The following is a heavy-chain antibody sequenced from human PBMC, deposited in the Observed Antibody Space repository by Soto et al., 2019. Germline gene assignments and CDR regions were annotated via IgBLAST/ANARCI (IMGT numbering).Heavy chain of an antibody. CDR1: GGSFSGYY. V-gene: IGHV4-34*01. D-gene: IGHD2-21*01. CDR3: AICEDFWYFDL. CDR2: INDSGST. J-gene: IGHJ2*01. Sequence: QVQLQQWGAGLLKPSETLSLTCAVYGGSFSGYYWSWIRQPPGKGLEWIGEINDSGSTNYNPALKSRVTISVDTSKNQFSLKLSSVTAADTAVYYCAICEDFWYFDLWGRGTLVTVSS.